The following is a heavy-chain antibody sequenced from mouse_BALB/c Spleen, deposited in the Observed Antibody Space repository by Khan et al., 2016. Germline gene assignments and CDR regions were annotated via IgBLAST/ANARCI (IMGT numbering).Heavy chain of an antibody. CDR2: IDPANGNT. CDR1: GFNIKDTY. CDR3: ASLDYGYDGY. Sequence: VQLQQSGAELVKPGASVKLSCTASGFNIKDTYMHWVKQRPEQGLEWIGRIDPANGNTKYDPKFQGKATITAATSSNQAYLQLSSLTSEDTAVYYCASLDYGYDGYWGQGTTLTVSS. J-gene: IGHJ2*01. D-gene: IGHD2-2*01. V-gene: IGHV14-3*02.